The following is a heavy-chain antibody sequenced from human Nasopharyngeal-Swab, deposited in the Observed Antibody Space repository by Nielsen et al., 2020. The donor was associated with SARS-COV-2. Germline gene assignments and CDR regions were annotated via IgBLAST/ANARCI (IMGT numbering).Heavy chain of an antibody. D-gene: IGHD3-3*01. Sequence: GGSLRLAWAPSGFTLNNYNFNWVRQAPGKGREWVSSISSSSSYIYYADSVKGRFTISRDNAKNSLYLQMNSLRAEDTAVYYCARDGLDYDFWSAYFMDVWGQGTTVTVSS. J-gene: IGHJ6*02. CDR2: ISSSSSYI. V-gene: IGHV3-21*01. CDR3: ARDGLDYDFWSAYFMDV. CDR1: GFTLNNYN.